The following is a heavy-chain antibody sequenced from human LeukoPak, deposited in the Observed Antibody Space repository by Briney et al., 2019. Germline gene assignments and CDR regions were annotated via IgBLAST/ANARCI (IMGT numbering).Heavy chain of an antibody. V-gene: IGHV1-18*01. CDR1: GYTFTSYG. D-gene: IGHD6-19*01. J-gene: IGHJ4*02. CDR2: ISAYNGNT. CDR3: ARVPSGRPTYYLDY. Sequence: ASVKVSCKASGYTFTSYGISWVRQAPGQGLEWMGWISAYNGNTSYAQKLQGRVTMTTDTSTSTAYMELRSLRSDDTAVHYCARVPSGRPTYYLDYWGQGTLVTVSS.